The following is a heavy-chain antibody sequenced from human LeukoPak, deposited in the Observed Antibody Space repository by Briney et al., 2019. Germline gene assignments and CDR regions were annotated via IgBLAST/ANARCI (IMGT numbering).Heavy chain of an antibody. V-gene: IGHV1-18*01. J-gene: IGHJ4*02. CDR2: ISAYNSAYNGNT. CDR3: AREYGSGSYTGIDY. D-gene: IGHD3-10*01. CDR1: GFTFTSSA. Sequence: ASVKVSCKASGFTFTSSAVQWVRQARGQRLEWMGWISAYNSAYNGNTHYAQKLQGRVTMTTDTSTNTGYMELRSLRSDDTAVYYCAREYGSGSYTGIDYWGQGTLVTVSS.